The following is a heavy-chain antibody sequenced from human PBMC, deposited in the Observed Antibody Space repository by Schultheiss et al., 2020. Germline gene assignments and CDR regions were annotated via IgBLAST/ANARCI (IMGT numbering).Heavy chain of an antibody. CDR1: GGSISSYY. D-gene: IGHD1-26*01. J-gene: IGHJ4*02. V-gene: IGHV4-59*12. CDR2: IYHSGST. Sequence: SETLSLTCTVSGGSISSYYWSWIRQPPGKGLEWIGYIYHSGSTYYNPSLKSRVTISVDRSKNQFSLKLSSVTAADTAVYYCARGISYYTFDYWGQGTLVTVSS. CDR3: ARGISYYTFDY.